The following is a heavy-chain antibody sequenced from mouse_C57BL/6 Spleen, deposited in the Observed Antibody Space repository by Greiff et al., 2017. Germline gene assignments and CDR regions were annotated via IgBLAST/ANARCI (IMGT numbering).Heavy chain of an antibody. J-gene: IGHJ2*01. V-gene: IGHV1-52*01. Sequence: QVQLQQPGAELVRPGSSVKLSCKASGYTFTSYWMHWVKQRPIQGLEWIGNIDPSDSETHYNQKFKDKATLTVDKSSSTAYMQLSSLTSEDSAVYYCARGGWLLLYYFDYWGQGTTLTVSS. CDR2: IDPSDSET. CDR3: ARGGWLLLYYFDY. D-gene: IGHD2-3*01. CDR1: GYTFTSYW.